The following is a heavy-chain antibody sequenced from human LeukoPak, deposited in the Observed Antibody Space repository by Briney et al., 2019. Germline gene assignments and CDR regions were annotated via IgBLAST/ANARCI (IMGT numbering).Heavy chain of an antibody. CDR1: GFTFSSYA. J-gene: IGHJ4*02. Sequence: GGSLRLSCAASGFTFSSYAMHWVRQAPGKGLEWVAVISYDGSNKYYADSVKGRFTISRDNSKNTLYLQMNSLRAEDTAVYYYARDCGGDCYRFDYWGQGTLVTVSS. CDR3: ARDCGGDCYRFDY. V-gene: IGHV3-30-3*01. D-gene: IGHD2-21*02. CDR2: ISYDGSNK.